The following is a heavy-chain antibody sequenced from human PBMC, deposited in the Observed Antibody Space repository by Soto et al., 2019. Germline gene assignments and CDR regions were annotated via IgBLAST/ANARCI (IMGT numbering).Heavy chain of an antibody. V-gene: IGHV4-31*03. D-gene: IGHD2-2*01. CDR3: AKLSCTSSTCYFPGWFDP. CDR2: VYYSGSS. Sequence: SETLSLTCTVSGDYIRCGASFWSWIRQPPGKGLEWIANVYYSGSSYYNPSLKSRLTISVDTTKNQFSLQLKSMTAADTAVYYCAKLSCTSSTCYFPGWFDPWGQGTLVTVSS. CDR1: GDYIRCGASF. J-gene: IGHJ5*02.